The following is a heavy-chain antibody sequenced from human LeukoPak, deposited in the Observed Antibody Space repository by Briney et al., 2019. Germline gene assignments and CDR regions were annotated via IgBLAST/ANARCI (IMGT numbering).Heavy chain of an antibody. Sequence: ASVKVSCKASGYTFTGYYMHWVRQAPGQGLEWMGWINPNSGGTNYAQKFQGWVTMTRDTSISTAYMELSRLRSDDTAVYYCARGFLDSHYYGMDVWGQGTTVTVSS. CDR1: GYTFTGYY. J-gene: IGHJ6*02. CDR3: ARGFLDSHYYGMDV. CDR2: INPNSGGT. D-gene: IGHD2-2*03. V-gene: IGHV1-2*04.